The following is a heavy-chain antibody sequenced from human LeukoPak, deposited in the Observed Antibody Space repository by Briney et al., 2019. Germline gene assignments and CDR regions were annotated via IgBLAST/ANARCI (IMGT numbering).Heavy chain of an antibody. J-gene: IGHJ4*02. D-gene: IGHD4-17*01. CDR2: IWYEGSDE. CDR3: AKDTDGEHGLDY. CDR1: GLSFRSDG. V-gene: IGHV3-33*06. Sequence: GGALRLSCAASGLSFRSDGMHWVRQAPGKGLLWVAVIWYEGSDEYYADSVKGRFTISRDNSKNMLYLQMNGLRAEDTAVYYCAKDTDGEHGLDYWGQGTLVTVSS.